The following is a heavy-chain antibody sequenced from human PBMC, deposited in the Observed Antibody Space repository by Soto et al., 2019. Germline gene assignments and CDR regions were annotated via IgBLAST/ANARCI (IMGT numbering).Heavy chain of an antibody. V-gene: IGHV3-13*01. CDR3: ARGGLSYYYGMDV. J-gene: IGHJ6*02. Sequence: ALRLSCAASGFTFSSYDMHWVRQATGKGLEWVSAIGSTGDTYYSDSVKGRFTISRENAKNSLYLQLNTLRAGDTAVYYCARGGLSYYYGMDVWGQGTTVTVSS. CDR1: GFTFSSYD. CDR2: IGSTGDT. D-gene: IGHD2-2*01.